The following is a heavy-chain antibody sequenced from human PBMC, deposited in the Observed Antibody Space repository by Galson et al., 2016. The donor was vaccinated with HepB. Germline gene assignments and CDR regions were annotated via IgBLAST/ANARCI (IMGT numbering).Heavy chain of an antibody. CDR2: IWYDRNNK. D-gene: IGHD4-17*01. CDR3: ARDRYGDYLDY. CDR1: GFTFNSYG. Sequence: SLRLSCAASGFTFNSYGMHWVRQAPGKGLEWVAIIWYDRNNKYYADSVKGRFTISRDISKNTLYLQMNSLRAEDTAVYHCARDRYGDYLDYWGQGTLVTVSS. V-gene: IGHV3-33*01. J-gene: IGHJ4*02.